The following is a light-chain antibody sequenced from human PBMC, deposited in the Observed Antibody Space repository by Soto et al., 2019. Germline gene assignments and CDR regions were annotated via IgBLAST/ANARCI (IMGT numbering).Light chain of an antibody. V-gene: IGKV3-11*01. Sequence: EIVLTQSPATLSLSPGERATLSCRASQSVSSYLAWYQQKPGQPPRLLIYDASNRATGIAARFSGSGSGTDFTLTISSLDPEDFAIYYCQKYNNWPCTFGQGTKLEIK. CDR1: QSVSSY. J-gene: IGKJ2*01. CDR3: QKYNNWPCT. CDR2: DAS.